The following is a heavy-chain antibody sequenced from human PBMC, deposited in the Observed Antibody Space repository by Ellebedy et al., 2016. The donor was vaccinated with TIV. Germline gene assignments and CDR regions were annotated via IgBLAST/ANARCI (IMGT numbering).Heavy chain of an antibody. CDR3: VRHCSGGSCPFDY. J-gene: IGHJ4*02. D-gene: IGHD2-15*01. Sequence: GESLKISCMGSGYSFSTYWIAWVRQLPGKGLENLWTIYPGDSDTRYSPSFQGQVTISADKSINIAYLQWRSLKVSDTAMYYCVRHCSGGSCPFDYWGQGTLVTVSS. V-gene: IGHV5-51*01. CDR1: GYSFSTYW. CDR2: IYPGDSDT.